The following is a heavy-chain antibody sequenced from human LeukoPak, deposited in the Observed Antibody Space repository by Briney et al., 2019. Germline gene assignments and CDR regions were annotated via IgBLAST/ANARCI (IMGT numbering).Heavy chain of an antibody. CDR3: ASGTGGLSELDY. V-gene: IGHV4-30-2*01. D-gene: IGHD1-14*01. CDR1: GGSISSGGYY. CDR2: IYHSGST. J-gene: IGHJ4*02. Sequence: PSETLSLTCTVSGGSISSGGYYWSWIRQPPGKGLEWIGYIYHSGSTYYNPSLKSRVTISVDRSKNQFSLKLSSVTAADTAVYYCASGTGGLSELDYWGQGTLVTVSS.